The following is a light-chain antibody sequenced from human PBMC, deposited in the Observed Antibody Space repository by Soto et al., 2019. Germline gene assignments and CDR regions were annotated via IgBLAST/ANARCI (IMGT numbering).Light chain of an antibody. J-gene: IGLJ1*01. CDR2: DVN. Sequence: QSVLTQPASVSGSPGQSITISCTGTSSDVGGYDYVSWYQQHPGKAPKLMIYDVNNRPSGVSNRFSGSKSGDTASLTISGLQAEDEADYFCSSYTSSSTSRLFVTGTKVTVL. CDR1: SSDVGGYDY. CDR3: SSYTSSSTSRL. V-gene: IGLV2-14*03.